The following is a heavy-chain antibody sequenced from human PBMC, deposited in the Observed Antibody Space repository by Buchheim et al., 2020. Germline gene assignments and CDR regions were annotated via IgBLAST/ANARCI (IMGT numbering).Heavy chain of an antibody. CDR2: IYYSGST. J-gene: IGHJ4*02. V-gene: IGHV4-59*08. Sequence: QVQLQESGPGLVKPSETLSLTCTVSGGSISSYYWSWIRQPPGKGLEWIGYIYYSGSTNYNPSLKSRVTISVDTSKNQFSLKLSSVTAADTAVYYCARRGSGYPYFDYLGQGTL. D-gene: IGHD3-22*01. CDR1: GGSISSYY. CDR3: ARRGSGYPYFDY.